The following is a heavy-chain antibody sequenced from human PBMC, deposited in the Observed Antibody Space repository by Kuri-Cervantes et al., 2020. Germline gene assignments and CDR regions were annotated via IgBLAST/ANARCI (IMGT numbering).Heavy chain of an antibody. CDR3: ARSPPAFEEYFQH. CDR2: IKQDGSEK. CDR1: GFTFSSYW. D-gene: IGHD3-9*01. V-gene: IGHV3-7*01. Sequence: GGSLRLSCAASGFTFSSYWMSWVRQAPGKGLEWVANIKQDGSEKYYVDSVKGRFTISRDNAKNSLYLQMNSLRAEDTAVYYCARSPPAFEEYFQHWGQGTLVTVSS. J-gene: IGHJ1*01.